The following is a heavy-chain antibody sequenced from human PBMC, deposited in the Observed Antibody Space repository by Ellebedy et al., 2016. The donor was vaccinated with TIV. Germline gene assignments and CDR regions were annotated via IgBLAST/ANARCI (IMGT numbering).Heavy chain of an antibody. CDR1: GFTFSSYG. D-gene: IGHD2-2*01. J-gene: IGHJ4*02. CDR2: IWYDGSNK. CDR3: ARGGPGSSSPHDY. Sequence: GESLKISCAASGFTFSSYGMHWVRQAPGKGLEWVAVIWYDGSNKYYADSVKGRFTISRDNSQNTLSLQMNSLRAEDTAVYYCARGGPGSSSPHDYWGQGTLVTVPS. V-gene: IGHV3-33*01.